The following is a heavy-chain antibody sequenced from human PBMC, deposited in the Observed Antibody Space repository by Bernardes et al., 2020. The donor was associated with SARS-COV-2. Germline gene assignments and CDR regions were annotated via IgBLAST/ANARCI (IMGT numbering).Heavy chain of an antibody. V-gene: IGHV3-21*01. Sequence: GGSLRLSCAASGFNFSSYAMNWVRQAPGKGLQWVSSITASTTYIQYTDSVEGRFTVSRDNAKNSLYLEMTSLRAEDTAIYYCSRILRDNGFGSGYYDLWGRSTLVTVSS. J-gene: IGHJ2*01. CDR2: ITASTTYI. CDR3: SRILRDNGFGSGYYDL. CDR1: GFNFSSYA. D-gene: IGHD4-17*01.